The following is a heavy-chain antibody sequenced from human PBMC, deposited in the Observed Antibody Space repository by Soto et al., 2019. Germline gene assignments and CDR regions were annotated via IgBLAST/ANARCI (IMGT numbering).Heavy chain of an antibody. CDR1: GYTFTNYG. Sequence: ASVKVSCKASGYTFTNYGISWVRQAPGQGLEWMGWINTYNGNTNYAQKLQGRVTMTTDTSTSTAYMELRSLRSDDTAVYYCARGVGSGTYYNQYNWFDPWGQGTLVTVSS. V-gene: IGHV1-18*01. CDR3: ARGVGSGTYYNQYNWFDP. D-gene: IGHD3-10*01. J-gene: IGHJ5*02. CDR2: INTYNGNT.